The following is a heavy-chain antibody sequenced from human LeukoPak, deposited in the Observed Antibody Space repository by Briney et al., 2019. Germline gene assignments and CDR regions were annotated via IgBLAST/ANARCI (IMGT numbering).Heavy chain of an antibody. Sequence: PSETLSLTCTVSGGSFRSSSYYWGWIRQTPGKGLEWIGCIYYSGSTYYNPSLKSRVTISVDTSKNQFSLKLSSVTAADTAVYYCARVKDYDILTGYYPYFDYWGQGTLVTVSS. CDR2: IYYSGST. CDR3: ARVKDYDILTGYYPYFDY. CDR1: GGSFRSSSYY. D-gene: IGHD3-9*01. J-gene: IGHJ4*02. V-gene: IGHV4-39*07.